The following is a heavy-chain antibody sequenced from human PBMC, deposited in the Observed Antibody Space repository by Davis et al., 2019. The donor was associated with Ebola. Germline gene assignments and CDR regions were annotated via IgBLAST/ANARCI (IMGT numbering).Heavy chain of an antibody. D-gene: IGHD1-26*01. V-gene: IGHV3-23*01. CDR1: GFTFSAYA. CDR2: IGSDGTSI. Sequence: GESLKISCAASGFTFSAYAMSWVRQAHGKVLEWVSAIGSDGTSIFYAESVRGRFTISKDNSKNTLYLQMNSLRADDTAVYFCARSRIVATTDYWGQGTLVTVSS. J-gene: IGHJ4*02. CDR3: ARSRIVATTDY.